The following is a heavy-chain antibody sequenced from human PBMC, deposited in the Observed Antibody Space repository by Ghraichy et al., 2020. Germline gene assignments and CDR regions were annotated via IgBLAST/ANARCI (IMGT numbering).Heavy chain of an antibody. V-gene: IGHV4-34*01. CDR1: GGSFSGYY. D-gene: IGHD2-15*01. J-gene: IGHJ5*02. Sequence: SETLSLTCAVYGGSFSGYYWSWIRQPPGKGLEWIGEINHSGSTNYNPSLKSRVTISVDTSKNQFSLKLSSVTAADTAVYYWARVYIRIVATRKHWFDPWGQGTLVTVSS. CDR2: INHSGST. CDR3: ARVYIRIVATRKHWFDP.